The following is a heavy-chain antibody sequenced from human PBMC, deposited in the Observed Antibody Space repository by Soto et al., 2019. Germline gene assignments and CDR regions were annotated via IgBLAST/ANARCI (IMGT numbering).Heavy chain of an antibody. Sequence: QVQLQESGPGLVKPSETLSLTCTVSGGSISNYYWSWIRQPPGNVLELIGYMYYIGSTNYNPSLKSRVTISVDPSKTQFSLKLPSVTAADTAVYYCARAAVAGDYYFDYWGQGTLVTVSS. CDR2: MYYIGST. CDR1: GGSISNYY. V-gene: IGHV4-59*01. D-gene: IGHD6-19*01. CDR3: ARAAVAGDYYFDY. J-gene: IGHJ4*02.